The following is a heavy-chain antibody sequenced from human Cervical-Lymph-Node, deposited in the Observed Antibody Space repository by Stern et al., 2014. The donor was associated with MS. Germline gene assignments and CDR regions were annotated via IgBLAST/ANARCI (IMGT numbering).Heavy chain of an antibody. CDR2: IIPMFGAA. CDR1: GGSFSSYA. V-gene: IGHV1-69*01. Sequence: VQLVEAGAGMKKPGSSVKVSCKASGGSFSSYAVHWVRQAPGQAPEWMGGIIPMFGAANYAQKFQGRVTLIADESTSTVYMEMISLTSEDTAVYYCTREATAHSGTFDFWGQGTLVTV. CDR3: TREATAHSGTFDF. D-gene: IGHD1-14*01. J-gene: IGHJ4*02.